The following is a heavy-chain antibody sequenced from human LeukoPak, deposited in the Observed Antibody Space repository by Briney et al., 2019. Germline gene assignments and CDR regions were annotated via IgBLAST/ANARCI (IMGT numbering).Heavy chain of an antibody. CDR3: AKDQSSDYYSFDY. J-gene: IGHJ4*02. CDR1: EFTFSDHG. V-gene: IGHV3-30*02. D-gene: IGHD4-17*01. Sequence: GGSLRLSCAASEFTFSDHGMHWVRQAPGKGLEWVAFIRYDGYSKKYADSVKGRFTISRDNSRNTLYLHINSLRTEDTATYYCAKDQSSDYYSFDYWGQGTLVTVSS. CDR2: IRYDGYSK.